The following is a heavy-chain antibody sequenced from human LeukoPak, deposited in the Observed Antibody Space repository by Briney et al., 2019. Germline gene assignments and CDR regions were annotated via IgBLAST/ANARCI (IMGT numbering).Heavy chain of an antibody. D-gene: IGHD1-1*01. CDR1: GGSFSGYY. V-gene: IGHV4-34*01. CDR2: INHSGST. Sequence: PSETLSLTCAVYGGSFSGYYWSWIRQPPGKGLEWIGEINHSGSTNYNPSLKSRVTISVDTSKNQFSLKLSSVTAADAAVYYCAIGELEPTLDHWGQGTLVTVSS. J-gene: IGHJ4*02. CDR3: AIGELEPTLDH.